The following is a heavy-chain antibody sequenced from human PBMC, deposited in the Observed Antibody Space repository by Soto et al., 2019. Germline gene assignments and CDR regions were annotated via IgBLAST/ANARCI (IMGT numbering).Heavy chain of an antibody. CDR2: INPNSGGT. D-gene: IGHD4-4*01. Sequence: ASVKVSCMASGYTFTGYYMHWVRQAPGQGLEWMGWINPNSGGTNYAQKFQGWVTMTRDTSISTAYMELSRLRSDDTAVYYCARGGPYSNYGRTYYYYMDVWGKGTTVTVSS. J-gene: IGHJ6*03. CDR3: ARGGPYSNYGRTYYYYMDV. V-gene: IGHV1-2*04. CDR1: GYTFTGYY.